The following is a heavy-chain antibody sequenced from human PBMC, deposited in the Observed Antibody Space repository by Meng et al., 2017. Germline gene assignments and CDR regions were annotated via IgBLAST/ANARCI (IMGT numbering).Heavy chain of an antibody. Sequence: QVPLRQVGAGLLNPSETLSLTCAVYGGSFSGYYWSWIRQPPGKGLEWIGEINHSGSTNYNPSLKSRVTISVDTSKNQFSLKLSSVTAADTAVYYCARRRGGSSDWFDPWGQGTLVTVSS. CDR2: INHSGST. CDR1: GGSFSGYY. D-gene: IGHD6-6*01. CDR3: ARRRGGSSDWFDP. J-gene: IGHJ5*02. V-gene: IGHV4-34*01.